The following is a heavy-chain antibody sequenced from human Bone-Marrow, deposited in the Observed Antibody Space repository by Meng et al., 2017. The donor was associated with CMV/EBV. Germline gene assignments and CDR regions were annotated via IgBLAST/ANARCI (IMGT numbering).Heavy chain of an antibody. J-gene: IGHJ1*01. Sequence: SETLSLTCTVSGGSISSYYWSWIRQPPGKGLEWIGYIYYSGSTNYNPSLKSRVTISVDTSKNQFSLKLSAVTAADTAVYYCARGYDILTSLWGQGTLVTVSS. CDR1: GGSISSYY. D-gene: IGHD3-9*01. CDR2: IYYSGST. V-gene: IGHV4-59*01. CDR3: ARGYDILTSL.